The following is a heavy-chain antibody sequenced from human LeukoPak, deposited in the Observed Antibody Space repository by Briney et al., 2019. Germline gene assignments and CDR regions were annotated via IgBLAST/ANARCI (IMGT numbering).Heavy chain of an antibody. D-gene: IGHD5-24*01. CDR2: IYYSGST. Sequence: SETLSLTCTVSGGSISSSSYYWGWIRQPPGKGLEWIGSIYYSGSTYYNPSLKSRVTISVDTSKNQFSLKLSSVTAADTAVYYCARGDAGRESLDYWGQGTLVTASS. CDR3: ARGDAGRESLDY. CDR1: GGSISSSSYY. V-gene: IGHV4-39*07. J-gene: IGHJ4*02.